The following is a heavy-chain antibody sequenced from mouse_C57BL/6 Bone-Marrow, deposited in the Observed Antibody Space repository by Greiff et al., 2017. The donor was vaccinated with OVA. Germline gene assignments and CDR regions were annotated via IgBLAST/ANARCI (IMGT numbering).Heavy chain of an antibody. J-gene: IGHJ4*01. D-gene: IGHD3-1*01. CDR2: IRSKPNGYTA. Sequence: DVKLVESGGGLVQPGGSLSLSCAASGFTFTDYYLSWVRQPPGKALEWLGFIRSKPNGYTAEYSASVRGRFTISRDNSQSILYLQMNALRAEDSATYYCASSRAMDFWGQGTSVTVSS. CDR1: GFTFTDYY. CDR3: ASSRAMDF. V-gene: IGHV7-3*01.